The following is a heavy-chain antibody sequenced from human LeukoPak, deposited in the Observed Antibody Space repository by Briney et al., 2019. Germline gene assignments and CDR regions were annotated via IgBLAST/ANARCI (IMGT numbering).Heavy chain of an antibody. Sequence: ASVKVSCKASGYTFTSYAMHWVRQAPGQRLEWMGWINAGNGNTKYSQKFQGRVTITRDTSASTAYMELSGLRSEDTAVYYCAYSPYYYYYMDVWGKGTTVTVSS. V-gene: IGHV1-3*01. CDR1: GYTFTSYA. CDR3: AYSPYYYYYMDV. CDR2: INAGNGNT. J-gene: IGHJ6*03. D-gene: IGHD2-21*01.